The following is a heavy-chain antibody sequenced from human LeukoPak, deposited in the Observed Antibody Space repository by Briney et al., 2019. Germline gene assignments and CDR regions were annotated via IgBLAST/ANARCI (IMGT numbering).Heavy chain of an antibody. CDR2: IYSGGST. CDR1: GFTVSSNY. V-gene: IGHV3-53*01. Sequence: PGGSLRLSCAASGFTVSSNYMSWVRQAPGKGLEWVSVIYSGGSTYYADSEKGRFTISRDNSKNTLYLQMNSLRAEDTAVYYCAREISSWYYYYGMDVWGQGTTVTVSS. J-gene: IGHJ6*02. D-gene: IGHD6-13*01. CDR3: AREISSWYYYYGMDV.